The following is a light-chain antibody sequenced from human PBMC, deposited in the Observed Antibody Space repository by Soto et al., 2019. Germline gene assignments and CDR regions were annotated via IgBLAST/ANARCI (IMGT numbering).Light chain of an antibody. J-gene: IGKJ1*01. CDR3: HQRQSWPRT. CDR2: LTS. V-gene: IGKV3-11*01. Sequence: EIVLTHSPLTLSSFSGERANLXXXASQAVNTRLAWYQHKPGQAPRLLIYLTSNRATGIPARFSGSGSGTDFTLTISSLEPEDSAVYYCHQRQSWPRTFGQGTKVDIK. CDR1: QAVNTR.